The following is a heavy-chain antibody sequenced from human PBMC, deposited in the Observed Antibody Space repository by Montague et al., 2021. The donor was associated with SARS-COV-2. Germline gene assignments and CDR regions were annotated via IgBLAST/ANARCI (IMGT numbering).Heavy chain of an antibody. J-gene: IGHJ3*01. V-gene: IGHV2-5*02. CDR1: GFSVSAPGVG. CDR2: IYWDDDK. Sequence: PALVKPTQTLTLTCTVSGFSVSAPGVGVGWIRQPPGKALEWLALIYWDDDKRYSPSLNTRLTIIKDTSKNQVALTMTNVDPADTGAYFCARNSVRHGSGPHWYFDLWGPGTVITVSS. CDR3: ARNSVRHGSGPHWYFDL. D-gene: IGHD6-13*01.